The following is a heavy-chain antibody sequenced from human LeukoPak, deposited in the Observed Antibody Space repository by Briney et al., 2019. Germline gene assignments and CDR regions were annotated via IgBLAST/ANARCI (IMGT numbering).Heavy chain of an antibody. J-gene: IGHJ4*02. CDR2: ISGSGGST. Sequence: GGSLRLSCAASGFTFSSYAMSWARQAPGKGLEWVSAISGSGGSTYYADSVKGRFTMSRDNSKNTLYLQMNSPRGEDTAVYYCAKDSRLAYWGQGTLVTVSS. CDR1: GFTFSSYA. CDR3: AKDSRLAY. V-gene: IGHV3-23*01. D-gene: IGHD2-2*01.